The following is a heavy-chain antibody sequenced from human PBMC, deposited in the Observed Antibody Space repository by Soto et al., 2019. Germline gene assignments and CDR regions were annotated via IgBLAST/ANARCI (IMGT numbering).Heavy chain of an antibody. Sequence: ASETLSLTCTFSGCSISSYYWSWIRQPPGKGLEWIGYIYYSGSTNYNPSLKSRVTISVDTSKNQFSLKLSSVTAADTAVYYCARHGGYRPSDMDVWGKGTTVTVSS. J-gene: IGHJ6*03. CDR3: ARHGGYRPSDMDV. CDR1: GCSISSYY. V-gene: IGHV4-59*08. CDR2: IYYSGST. D-gene: IGHD6-13*01.